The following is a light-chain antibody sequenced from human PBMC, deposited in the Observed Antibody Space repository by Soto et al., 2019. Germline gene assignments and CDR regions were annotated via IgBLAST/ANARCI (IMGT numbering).Light chain of an antibody. CDR3: QQYGSSPQVT. V-gene: IGKV3-20*01. Sequence: ENVLTQSPGTLSLSPGERATLSCRASQSVTNNYLAWYQQKPGQAPRLLIYGASSRATGIPDRFSGSGPGTDFTLTISRLEPEDFAVYYCQQYGSSPQVTFGPGTKVDIK. CDR2: GAS. J-gene: IGKJ3*01. CDR1: QSVTNNY.